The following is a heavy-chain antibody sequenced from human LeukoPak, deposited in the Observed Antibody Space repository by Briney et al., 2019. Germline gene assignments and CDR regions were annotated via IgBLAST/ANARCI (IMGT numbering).Heavy chain of an antibody. V-gene: IGHV4-59*01. CDR2: IYYSGST. D-gene: IGHD2-2*01. CDR3: ARGGPRYCSSTSCYPPRY. Sequence: SETLSLTCTVSGGSISSYNWSWIRHPPRKGLEWGGYIYYSGSTNYNPSLKSRVTISVDTSKNQFSLKLSSVTAADTAVYYCARGGPRYCSSTSCYPPRYWGQGTLVTVSS. J-gene: IGHJ4*02. CDR1: GGSISSYN.